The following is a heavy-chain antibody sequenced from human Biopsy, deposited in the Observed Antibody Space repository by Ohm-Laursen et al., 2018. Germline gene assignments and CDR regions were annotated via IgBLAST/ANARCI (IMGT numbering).Heavy chain of an antibody. CDR3: VRWETTLGRSLDS. Sequence: SVKVSCKASGYTFTSHDINWVRQATGQGLEWMGWMSPNTGNTVYAQRFQDRVTMTSDTSTGTAYMELTSPTSDDTAVYFCVRWETTLGRSLDSWGQGTLVAVSS. D-gene: IGHD1-26*01. V-gene: IGHV1-8*01. CDR2: MSPNTGNT. J-gene: IGHJ4*02. CDR1: GYTFTSHD.